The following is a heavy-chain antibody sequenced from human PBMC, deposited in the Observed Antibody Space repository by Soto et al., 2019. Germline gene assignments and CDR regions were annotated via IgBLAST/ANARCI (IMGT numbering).Heavy chain of an antibody. CDR2: IYYSGST. J-gene: IGHJ6*02. D-gene: IGHD2-15*01. CDR3: ARGGLGYCSGGSCYSAELSRYYYGMDV. V-gene: IGHV4-31*03. CDR1: GGSISSGSYY. Sequence: QVQLQESGPGLVMPSQTLSLTCTVCGGSISSGSYYWSWVRQHPGKGLEWIGYIYYSGSTYYNPSLKSRVTISVDTSKNQFSLKLSSVTAADTAVYYCARGGLGYCSGGSCYSAELSRYYYGMDVWGQGTTVTVSS.